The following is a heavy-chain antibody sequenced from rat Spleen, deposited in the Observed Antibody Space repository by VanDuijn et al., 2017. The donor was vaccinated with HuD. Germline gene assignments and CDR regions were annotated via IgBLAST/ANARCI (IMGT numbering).Heavy chain of an antibody. CDR1: GFTFSSFP. Sequence: EEQLVESGGGLVQPGGSMKLSCAASGFTFSSFPMAWVRQAPTKGLEWVATVTSGGNNIYYRDSVKGRFTGSRDNAKSTLYLQMDSLRSEDTATYYCARQWDYWGQGVMVTVSS. V-gene: IGHV5-46*01. D-gene: IGHD1-1*01. J-gene: IGHJ2*01. CDR3: ARQWDY. CDR2: VTSGGNNI.